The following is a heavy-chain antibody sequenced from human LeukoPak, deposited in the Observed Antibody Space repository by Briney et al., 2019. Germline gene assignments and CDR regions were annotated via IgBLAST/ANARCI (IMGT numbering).Heavy chain of an antibody. J-gene: IGHJ4*02. CDR2: MNRDGSEI. V-gene: IGHV3-7*01. CDR1: GFTFSLYW. CDR3: VRDLGFSTFDN. D-gene: IGHD5/OR15-5a*01. Sequence: PGGSLRLSCAASGFTFSLYWMSWVRQAPGKGLEWLANMNRDGSEINYVDSVRGRFTISRDNAKNSVYLQMNSLRAEDTAVYFCVRDLGFSTFDNWGQGTLVTVSS.